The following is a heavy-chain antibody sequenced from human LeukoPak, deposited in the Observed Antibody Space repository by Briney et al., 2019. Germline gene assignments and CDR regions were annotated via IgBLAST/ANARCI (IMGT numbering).Heavy chain of an antibody. J-gene: IGHJ4*02. CDR1: GYTLTDYY. D-gene: IGHD4-11*01. Sequence: ASVKVSCKASGYTLTDYYIHWVRQAPGQGLESMGWINPNSGVTNYAQKFQGRVTLTRDTPISTAYMEVSRLRSDDTAVYYCARAHMTTVTLGDYWGQGSLVTVSS. V-gene: IGHV1-2*02. CDR3: ARAHMTTVTLGDY. CDR2: INPNSGVT.